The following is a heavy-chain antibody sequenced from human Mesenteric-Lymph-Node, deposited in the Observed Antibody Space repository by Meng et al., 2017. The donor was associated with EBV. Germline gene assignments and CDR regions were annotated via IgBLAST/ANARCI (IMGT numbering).Heavy chain of an antibody. V-gene: IGHV3-15*01. CDR1: GFTFSKAW. Sequence: EVQLVECGGGLVKPGWSLRISCAAFGFTFSKAWMSWVRQAPGRGLEWVGRIKSKTDGGTTDYAAPVKGRFTISRDDSKNTLYLQMNSLKTEDTAVYYCSTDLLLGGQGTLVTVSS. J-gene: IGHJ4*02. CDR2: IKSKTDGGTT. CDR3: STDLLL. D-gene: IGHD3-3*02.